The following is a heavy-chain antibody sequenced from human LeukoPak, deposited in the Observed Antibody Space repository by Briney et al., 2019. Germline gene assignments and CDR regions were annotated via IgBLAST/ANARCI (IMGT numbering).Heavy chain of an antibody. CDR1: GYTFTSYG. Sequence: ASVKVSCKASGYTFTSYGISWVRQAPGQGLEWMGWINPNSGGTNYAQKFQGRVTMTRDTSISTAYMELSRLRSDDTAVYYCARIDYDILIPFDYWGQGTLVTVSS. D-gene: IGHD3-9*01. CDR2: INPNSGGT. J-gene: IGHJ4*02. CDR3: ARIDYDILIPFDY. V-gene: IGHV1-2*02.